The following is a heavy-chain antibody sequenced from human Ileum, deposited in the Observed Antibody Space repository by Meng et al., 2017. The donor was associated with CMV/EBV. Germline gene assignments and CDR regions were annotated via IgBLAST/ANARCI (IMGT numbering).Heavy chain of an antibody. CDR1: QFTFSYYW. D-gene: IGHD1/OR15-1a*01. CDR3: AGGTIARPRSALAY. Sequence: GESLKISCAASQFTFSYYWMHWVRQPPGKGLVWVAHINADGRTSDYADSVKGRFTISRDNAKNMLYLQINSLRAEDTAIYYCAGGTIARPRSALAYWGQGTLVTVSS. CDR2: INADGRTS. J-gene: IGHJ4*01. V-gene: IGHV3-74*01.